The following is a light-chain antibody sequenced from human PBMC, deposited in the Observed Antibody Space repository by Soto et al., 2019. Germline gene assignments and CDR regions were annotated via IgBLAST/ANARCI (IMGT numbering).Light chain of an antibody. CDR3: AAWDDSLNGVYV. V-gene: IGLV1-44*01. J-gene: IGLJ1*01. CDR2: SNN. CDR1: SSNIGSNT. Sequence: QSVLTQPPSASGTPGQRVTISCSGSSSNIGSNTVNWYQQLPGTAPKLLIYSNNQRPSGVPDRFSGSKSGTSASLAISGLHSEDEADYYCAAWDDSLNGVYVFGTGTKLTVL.